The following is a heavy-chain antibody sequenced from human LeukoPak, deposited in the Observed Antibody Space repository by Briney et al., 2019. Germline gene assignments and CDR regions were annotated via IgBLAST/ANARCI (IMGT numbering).Heavy chain of an antibody. J-gene: IGHJ4*02. D-gene: IGHD1-26*01. V-gene: IGHV3-23*01. Sequence: GGSLRLSCAASGFTFSSYAMSWVRLAPGKGLKWVSSISGGDGSTYYANSVKGRFTISRDNSKNTLYLQMNSLRAEDTAVYYCAKDRQWELLPPFDYWGQGTLVTVSS. CDR1: GFTFSSYA. CDR2: ISGGDGST. CDR3: AKDRQWELLPPFDY.